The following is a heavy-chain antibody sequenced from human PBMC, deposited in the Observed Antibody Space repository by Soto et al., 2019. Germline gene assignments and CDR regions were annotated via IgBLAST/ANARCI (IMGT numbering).Heavy chain of an antibody. V-gene: IGHV5-51*01. D-gene: IGHD3-22*01. J-gene: IGHJ5*02. Sequence: PGESLKISCRTSGYRFTSYWIAWVRQMPGKGLEWMGTIFPSDSDTRYSPSFQGQVTISADRSTSTVFLQWASLKASDTAVYFCARKDKSGYFNWFDPWGQGTLVTVYS. CDR2: IFPSDSDT. CDR3: ARKDKSGYFNWFDP. CDR1: GYRFTSYW.